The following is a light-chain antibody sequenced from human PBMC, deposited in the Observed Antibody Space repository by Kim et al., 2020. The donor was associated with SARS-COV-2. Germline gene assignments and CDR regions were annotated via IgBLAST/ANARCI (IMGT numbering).Light chain of an antibody. CDR3: QTWGTGIGV. Sequence: QLVLTQSPSASASLGASVKLTCTLSSGHSNYAIAWHQQQPEKGPRYLMTINSDGSHSKGDGNPDRFSGSSSGAERYLTISRPQSEDEGDYYCQTWGTGIGVFGGGTQLTVL. V-gene: IGLV4-69*01. J-gene: IGLJ3*02. CDR2: INSDGSH. CDR1: SGHSNYA.